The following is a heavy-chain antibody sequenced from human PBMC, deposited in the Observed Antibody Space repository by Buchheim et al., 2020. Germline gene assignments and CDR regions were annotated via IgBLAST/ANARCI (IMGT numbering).Heavy chain of an antibody. Sequence: EVQLLESGGGLVQPGGSLRLSCAASGFTFNSYAMSWVRQAPGKGLEWVSGISDSGGSTYYAESVKGRFTISRDNSKNTLYLQMNSLRAEDTAVYYCAKSQRYSSSWYLIDYWGQGTL. CDR2: ISDSGGST. CDR1: GFTFNSYA. D-gene: IGHD6-13*01. CDR3: AKSQRYSSSWYLIDY. V-gene: IGHV3-23*01. J-gene: IGHJ4*02.